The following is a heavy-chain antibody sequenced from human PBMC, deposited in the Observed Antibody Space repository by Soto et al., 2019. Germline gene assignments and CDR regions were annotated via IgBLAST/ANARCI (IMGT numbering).Heavy chain of an antibody. V-gene: IGHV3-74*03. Sequence: EVQLVESGGGSVQPGGSLRLSCAASGFTFSNYWMYWVRQAPGKGLVWVSRVNNDGTDTTHADSVKGPFTISRDNAENTLYLQMNSLRAEDTAVYYCARGGLQHALDVWGQGSTVTVSS. J-gene: IGHJ6*02. CDR3: ARGGLQHALDV. CDR1: GFTFSNYW. D-gene: IGHD6-13*01. CDR2: VNNDGTDT.